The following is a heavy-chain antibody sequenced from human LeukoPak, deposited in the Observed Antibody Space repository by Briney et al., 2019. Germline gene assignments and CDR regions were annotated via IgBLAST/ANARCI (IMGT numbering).Heavy chain of an antibody. V-gene: IGHV3-21*01. CDR3: ARDAGRGYFGWLERSPTQLDY. CDR1: GFTFSSYS. J-gene: IGHJ4*02. Sequence: PGGSLRLSCAASGFTFSSYSMNWVRQAPGKGLEWVSSISSSSSYIYYADSVKGRFTISRDNAKNSLYLQMNSLRGEDTAVDYCARDAGRGYFGWLERSPTQLDYWGQGTLVTVSS. D-gene: IGHD3-9*01. CDR2: ISSSSSYI.